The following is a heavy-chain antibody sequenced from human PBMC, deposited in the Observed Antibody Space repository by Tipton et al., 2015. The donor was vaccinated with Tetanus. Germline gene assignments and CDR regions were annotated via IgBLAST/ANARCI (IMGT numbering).Heavy chain of an antibody. CDR1: GFTFSSYS. CDR2: ITSGSSTI. V-gene: IGHV3-48*02. Sequence: GSLRLSCTASGFTFSSYSMTWVRQAPGKGLQWVSYITSGSSTIYYADSVKGRFTISRDNARNSLYLQMSGLRDEDTAVYYCTRVVYGEYVSYFGSWGQGTLVTVSS. D-gene: IGHD3-16*01. CDR3: TRVVYGEYVSYFGS. J-gene: IGHJ4*02.